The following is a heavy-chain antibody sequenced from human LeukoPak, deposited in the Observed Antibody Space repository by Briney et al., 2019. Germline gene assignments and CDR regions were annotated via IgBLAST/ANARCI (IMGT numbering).Heavy chain of an antibody. D-gene: IGHD6-19*01. J-gene: IGHJ2*01. Sequence: SGPTLVKPTQTLTLTCNFSGFSLSTSGVGVGWIRQPPGKALEWLALIYWDDDKRYSPSLKSRLTITKDTSKNQVVLTMTNMDPVDTATYYCAHSGVACISGWYFDLWGRGTLVTVSS. CDR1: GFSLSTSGVG. V-gene: IGHV2-5*02. CDR3: AHSGVACISGWYFDL. CDR2: IYWDDDK.